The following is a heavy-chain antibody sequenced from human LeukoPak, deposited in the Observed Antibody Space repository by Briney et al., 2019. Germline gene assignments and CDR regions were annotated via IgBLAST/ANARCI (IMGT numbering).Heavy chain of an antibody. Sequence: PGGSLTLSCVASGFPFSSYAMTWVRQAPGKGLEWVSAIGGSGSRTYSADSVKGRFTISRDNSKNTLYLQMNSLTADDTAVYYCTKDSSYGEPPGYWGQGTLVTVS. CDR1: GFPFSSYA. CDR3: TKDSSYGEPPGY. CDR2: IGGSGSRT. J-gene: IGHJ4*02. V-gene: IGHV3-23*01. D-gene: IGHD4-17*01.